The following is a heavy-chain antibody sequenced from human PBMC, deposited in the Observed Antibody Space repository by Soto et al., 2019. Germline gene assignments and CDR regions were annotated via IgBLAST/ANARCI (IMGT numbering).Heavy chain of an antibody. D-gene: IGHD3-22*01. CDR1: GCSISRISYS. Sequence: QLQLQESGPGLSKPSETLSLACTVSGCSISRISYSCGWIRQPPGKVLAWIGSIYYSESTYYNPSLNSGITISVDTSKNPLSLKMSPVTAADTALYYCARTLRYYYDSSGYLVPDAFDIWGQGTMVTVSS. V-gene: IGHV4-39*01. CDR3: ARTLRYYYDSSGYLVPDAFDI. CDR2: IYYSEST. J-gene: IGHJ3*02.